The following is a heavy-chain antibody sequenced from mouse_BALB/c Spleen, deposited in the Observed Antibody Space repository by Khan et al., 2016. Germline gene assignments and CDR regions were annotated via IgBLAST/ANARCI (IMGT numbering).Heavy chain of an antibody. D-gene: IGHD1-1*01. V-gene: IGHV7-3*02. CDR1: GFTFTDYY. CDR3: ARAPHYYGTSMDY. CDR2: LRNKANGYTT. Sequence: EVELVESGGGLVQPGGSLRLSCATSGFTFTDYYMSWVRQPPGKALEWLGFLRNKANGYTTEYSASVKGRFTISRDNSQSILYLQMNTLRAGDSATYYCARAPHYYGTSMDYWGQGTSVTVSS. J-gene: IGHJ4*01.